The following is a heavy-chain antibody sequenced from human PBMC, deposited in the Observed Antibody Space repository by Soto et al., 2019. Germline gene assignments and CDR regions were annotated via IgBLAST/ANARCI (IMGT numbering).Heavy chain of an antibody. CDR1: GFTFSSYW. V-gene: IGHV3-7*01. CDR3: ARAPLVWGPLYYFDY. Sequence: EVQLVESGGGLVQPGGSLRLSCAASGFTFSSYWMSWVRPAPGKGLEWVANIKQDGSEKYYVDSVKGRFTISRDNAKNSLYLQMNSVRAEDTAVYYSARAPLVWGPLYYFDYWGQGTLVTVSS. CDR2: IKQDGSEK. J-gene: IGHJ4*02. D-gene: IGHD3-16*01.